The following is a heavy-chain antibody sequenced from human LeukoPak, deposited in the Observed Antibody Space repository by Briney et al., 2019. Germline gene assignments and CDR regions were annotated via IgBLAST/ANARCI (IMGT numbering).Heavy chain of an antibody. CDR2: INHSGST. CDR1: GGSFSGYY. D-gene: IGHD3-3*01. Sequence: GSLTLTCAVYGGSFSGYYWSWIRQPPGKGLEWIGEINHSGSTNYNPSLKSRVTISVDTSKNQFSLKLSSVTAADTAVYYCARAETYYDFWSGYYHHYNWFDPWGQGTLVTVSS. CDR3: ARAETYYDFWSGYYHHYNWFDP. J-gene: IGHJ5*02. V-gene: IGHV4-34*01.